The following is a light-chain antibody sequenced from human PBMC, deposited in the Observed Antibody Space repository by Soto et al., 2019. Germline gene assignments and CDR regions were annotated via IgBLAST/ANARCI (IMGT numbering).Light chain of an antibody. V-gene: IGKV1-39*01. Sequence: DIQMTQSPSSLSTSVGGRVTITCRASQSISTSLNWYQQSPGKAPKLLIYAASSLQSGVPSRFGGSGSGTDFTLTISSLQPEDFATYYCQQSYYTPLTFGGGTKVEIK. CDR1: QSISTS. CDR2: AAS. CDR3: QQSYYTPLT. J-gene: IGKJ4*01.